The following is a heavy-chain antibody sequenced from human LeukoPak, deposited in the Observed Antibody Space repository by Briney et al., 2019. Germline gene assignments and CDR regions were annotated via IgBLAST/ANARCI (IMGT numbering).Heavy chain of an antibody. CDR3: ARGYWELLAQLDY. CDR2: ISSSSSYI. Sequence: KSGGSLRLSCAASGFTFSSYSMNWVRQAPGKGLEWVSSISSSSSYIYYADSVKGRFTISRDNAKNSLYLQMNSLRAEDTAVYYCARGYWELLAQLDYWGQGTLVTVSS. D-gene: IGHD1-26*01. V-gene: IGHV3-21*01. J-gene: IGHJ4*02. CDR1: GFTFSSYS.